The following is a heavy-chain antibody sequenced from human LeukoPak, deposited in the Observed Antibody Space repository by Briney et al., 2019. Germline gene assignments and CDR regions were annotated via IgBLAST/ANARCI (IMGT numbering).Heavy chain of an antibody. J-gene: IGHJ6*02. CDR3: AKSVTPGGNYYSYGMDV. D-gene: IGHD5-18*01. V-gene: IGHV3-30*18. CDR1: GFTFSSYG. Sequence: PGRSLRLSCAASGFTFSSYGMHWVRQAPGKGLEWVAVISYDGSNKYYADSVKGRFTISRDNSKNTLYLQMNSLRAEDTAVYYCAKSVTPGGNYYSYGMDVWGQGTTVTVSS. CDR2: ISYDGSNK.